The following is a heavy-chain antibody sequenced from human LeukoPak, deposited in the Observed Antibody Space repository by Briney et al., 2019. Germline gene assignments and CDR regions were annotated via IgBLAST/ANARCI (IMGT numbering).Heavy chain of an antibody. CDR1: GFTFSSYW. CDR2: LNQDGSER. J-gene: IGHJ4*02. D-gene: IGHD6-13*01. Sequence: GGSLRLSCAASGFTFSSYWMSWVRQTPGKGLEWVAHLNQDGSERYYVDSVKGRFTISRENAKNSLYLQMNSLRAEDTAVYYCARVEQQLANFDYWGQGTLVTISS. CDR3: ARVEQQLANFDY. V-gene: IGHV3-7*02.